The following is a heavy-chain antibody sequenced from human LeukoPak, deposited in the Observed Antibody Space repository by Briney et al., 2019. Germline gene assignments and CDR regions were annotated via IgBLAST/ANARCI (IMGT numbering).Heavy chain of an antibody. CDR1: GYSFTSYW. D-gene: IGHD3-9*01. V-gene: IGHV5-51*01. J-gene: IGHJ4*02. CDR2: IYPGDSDT. CDR3: ARRDILTGYYDYFDY. Sequence: GESLKISCKGSGYSFTSYWIGWVRHMPGKGLEWMGIIYPGDSDTRYSPSFQGQVTISADKSISTAYLQWSSLKASDTAMYYCARRDILTGYYDYFDYWGQGTLVTVSS.